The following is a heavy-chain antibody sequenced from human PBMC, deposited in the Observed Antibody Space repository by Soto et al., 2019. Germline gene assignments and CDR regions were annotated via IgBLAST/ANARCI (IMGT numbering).Heavy chain of an antibody. V-gene: IGHV4-31*03. J-gene: IGHJ4*02. CDR1: GGSISSGGYY. Sequence: QVQLQESGPGLVKPSQTLSLTCTVSGGSISSGGYYWSWIRQHPGKGLKWIGYIYYSGSTYYNPSLKSRVTISVDTSKNQFSLKLSSVTAADTAVYYCARSFVVVVPAARRERKTIFDYWGQGTLVTVSS. CDR3: ARSFVVVVPAARRERKTIFDY. D-gene: IGHD2-2*01. CDR2: IYYSGST.